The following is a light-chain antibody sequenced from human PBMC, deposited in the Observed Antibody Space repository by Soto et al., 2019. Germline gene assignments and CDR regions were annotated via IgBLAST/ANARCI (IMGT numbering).Light chain of an antibody. Sequence: QSALTQPASVSGSPGQSITISCTGTSSDVGFYNYVSWYQQQHPGKAPKLMIYEVDNRPSGVSIRFSGSKSGNTASLTISGLLAEDEADYYCSSYAHGSTYVPGTGTKVTVL. CDR3: SSYAHGSTYV. V-gene: IGLV2-14*01. CDR2: EVD. J-gene: IGLJ1*01. CDR1: SSDVGFYNY.